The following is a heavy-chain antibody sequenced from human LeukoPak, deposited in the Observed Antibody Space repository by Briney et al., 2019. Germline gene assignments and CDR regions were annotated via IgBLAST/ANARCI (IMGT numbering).Heavy chain of an antibody. CDR2: IYHSGST. Sequence: SSETLSLTCAVSGGSISSGGYSWSWIRQPPGKGLEWIGYIYHSGSTYYNPSLKSRVTISVDRSKNQFSLKLSSVTAADTAVYYCARGGVLRLYFDYWGRGTLVTVSS. V-gene: IGHV4-30-2*01. CDR1: GGSISSGGYS. J-gene: IGHJ4*02. D-gene: IGHD2-15*01. CDR3: ARGGVLRLYFDY.